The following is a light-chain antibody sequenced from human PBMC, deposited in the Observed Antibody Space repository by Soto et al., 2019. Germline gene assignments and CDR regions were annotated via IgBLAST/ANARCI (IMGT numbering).Light chain of an antibody. V-gene: IGKV1-9*01. J-gene: IGKJ5*01. CDR1: QGIATY. CDR3: QQSYSVPLT. Sequence: QLTQSPSSLSASVGDRVTITCRASQGIATYLAWYQQKPGQAPNLLIYAASTLQSGVPSRFSGGGSGTDFTLTISSLQPEDFATYYCQQSYSVPLTFGQGTRLEIK. CDR2: AAS.